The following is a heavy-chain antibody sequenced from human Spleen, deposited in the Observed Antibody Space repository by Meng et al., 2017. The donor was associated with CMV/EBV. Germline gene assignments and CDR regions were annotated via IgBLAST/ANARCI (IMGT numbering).Heavy chain of an antibody. CDR2: IYPGDSDT. CDR3: ARLDWVRGVINY. J-gene: IGHJ4*02. CDR1: AYSFTSYW. V-gene: IGHV5-51*01. Sequence: GAEVKKPGESLKISCTGSAYSFTSYWIGWGRHMPGKGLEWMGIIYPGDSDTRYSPSFQGQVTISADKSISTAYLQWSSLKASDTAMYYCARLDWVRGVINYWGQGTLVTVSS. D-gene: IGHD3-10*01.